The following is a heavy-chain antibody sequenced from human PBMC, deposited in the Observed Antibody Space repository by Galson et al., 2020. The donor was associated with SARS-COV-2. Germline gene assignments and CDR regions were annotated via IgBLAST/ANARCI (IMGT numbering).Heavy chain of an antibody. J-gene: IGHJ5*02. CDR2: IYYSGST. CDR1: GGSISSSSYY. V-gene: IGHV4-39*07. CDR3: AVDLAAAGPNWFDP. D-gene: IGHD6-13*01. Sequence: SETLSLTCTVSGGSISSSSYYWGWIRQPPGKGLEWIGSIYYSGSTYYNPSLKSRVTISVDTSKNQFSLKLSSVTAADTAVYYCAVDLAAAGPNWFDPWGQGTLVTVSS.